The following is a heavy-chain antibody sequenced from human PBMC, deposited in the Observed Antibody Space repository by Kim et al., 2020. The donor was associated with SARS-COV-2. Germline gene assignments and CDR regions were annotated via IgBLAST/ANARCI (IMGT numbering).Heavy chain of an antibody. CDR2: IIPIFGTA. Sequence: SVKVSCKASGGTFSSYAISWVRQAPGQGLEWMGGIIPIFGTANYAQKFQGRVTITADESTSTAYMELSSLRSEDTAVYYCASTMVRGVISYYFDYWGQGTLVTVSS. J-gene: IGHJ4*02. CDR3: ASTMVRGVISYYFDY. V-gene: IGHV1-69*13. D-gene: IGHD3-10*01. CDR1: GGTFSSYA.